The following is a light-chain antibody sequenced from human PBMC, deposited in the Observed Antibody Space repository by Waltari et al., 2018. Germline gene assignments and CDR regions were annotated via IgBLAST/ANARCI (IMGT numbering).Light chain of an antibody. Sequence: QSALTQPRSVSGSPGQSVTISCTGTSSDVGGYIYVSWYQPRPGQAPTLLIYDLTYRPEGVPDRFSGSKAGNTASLTISGLQAEDEADYYCCSYADGNTYLFGTGTFVTVL. CDR2: DLT. CDR1: SSDVGGYIY. J-gene: IGLJ1*01. CDR3: CSYADGNTYL. V-gene: IGLV2-11*01.